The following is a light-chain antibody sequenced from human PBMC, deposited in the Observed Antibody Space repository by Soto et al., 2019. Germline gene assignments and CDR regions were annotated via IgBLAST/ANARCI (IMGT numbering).Light chain of an antibody. V-gene: IGKV3-11*01. Sequence: IVLTQSPCNLSLSPGERATLSCRASQSVSSSYLAWYQQKPGQAPRLLIYDASNRATGIPARFSGSGSGTDFTLTISSLEPEDFAVYYCQQRNSWPPTFTFGQGTRLEIK. CDR2: DAS. J-gene: IGKJ5*01. CDR1: QSVSSSY. CDR3: QQRNSWPPTFT.